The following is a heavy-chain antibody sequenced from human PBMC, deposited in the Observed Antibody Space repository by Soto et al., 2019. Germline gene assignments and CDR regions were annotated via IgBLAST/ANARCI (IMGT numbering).Heavy chain of an antibody. J-gene: IGHJ4*02. CDR3: ARDFSSSADGFDY. CDR1: GYTFTDNY. D-gene: IGHD6-6*01. Sequence: ASVKVSCKASGYTFTDNYIHWVRQAPGHGLEWMGWINPNTGGTNYAQKFQGRVTVTRDTSITTAYMELSRLRSDDTAVYYCARDFSSSADGFDYWGQGTLVTVTS. CDR2: INPNTGGT. V-gene: IGHV1-2*02.